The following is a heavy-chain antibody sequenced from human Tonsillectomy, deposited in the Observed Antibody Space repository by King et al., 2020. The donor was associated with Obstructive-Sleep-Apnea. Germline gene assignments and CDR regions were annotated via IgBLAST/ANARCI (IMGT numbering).Heavy chain of an antibody. D-gene: IGHD3/OR15-3a*01. V-gene: IGHV1-69*09. Sequence: QLVQSGAEVKKPGSSVKVSCKASGDTFSSYVISWVRQAPGQGLEWMGGIIPILGIANYAQKFQGRVTISADKSTSTAYMELSSLRSEDTAVYYCAGVDRGLVITPDDAFDIWGQGTMVTVSS. J-gene: IGHJ3*02. CDR2: IIPILGIA. CDR1: GDTFSSYV. CDR3: AGVDRGLVITPDDAFDI.